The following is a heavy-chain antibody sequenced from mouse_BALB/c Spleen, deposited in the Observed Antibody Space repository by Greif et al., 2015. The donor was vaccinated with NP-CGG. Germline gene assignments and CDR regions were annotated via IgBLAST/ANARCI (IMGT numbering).Heavy chain of an antibody. CDR3: ARSTMITTRAY. V-gene: IGHV1-9*01. CDR2: ILPGSGST. D-gene: IGHD2-4*01. J-gene: IGHJ3*01. CDR1: GYTFSSYW. Sequence: VQLQESGAELMKPGASVKISCKATGYTFSSYWIEWVKQRPGHGLEWIGEILPGSGSTNYNEKFKGKATFTADTSSNTAYMQLSSLTSEDSAVYYCARSTMITTRAYWGQGTLVTVSA.